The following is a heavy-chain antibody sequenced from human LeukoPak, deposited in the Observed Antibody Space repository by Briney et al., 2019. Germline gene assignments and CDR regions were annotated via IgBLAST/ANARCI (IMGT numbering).Heavy chain of an antibody. CDR3: ASEVPRTSRFDH. V-gene: IGHV1-46*01. CDR1: GYTFTGYY. J-gene: IGHJ4*02. CDR2: LYPGGDRA. Sequence: ASVKVSCKASGYTFTGYYMHWVRQAPGQGLEWMAVLYPGGDRAIYAQRFQGTLTLTRDTSTNTVYMEVSSLASEDTAIYYCASEVPRTSRFDHWGQGTLVTVSS. D-gene: IGHD2-8*01.